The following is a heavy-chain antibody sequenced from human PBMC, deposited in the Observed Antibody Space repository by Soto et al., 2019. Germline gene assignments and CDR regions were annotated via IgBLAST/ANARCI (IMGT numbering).Heavy chain of an antibody. CDR2: MNPNSGNT. CDR1: GYTFTSYD. V-gene: IGHV1-8*01. J-gene: IGHJ4*02. D-gene: IGHD6-25*01. Sequence: GASVKVSCKASGYTFTSYDINWVRQATGQGLEWMGWMNPNSGNTGYAQKFQGRVTMTRSTSISTAYMELSSLRSEDTAVYYCARDPPAAAGYNFFDYWGQGTLVTVSS. CDR3: ARDPPAAAGYNFFDY.